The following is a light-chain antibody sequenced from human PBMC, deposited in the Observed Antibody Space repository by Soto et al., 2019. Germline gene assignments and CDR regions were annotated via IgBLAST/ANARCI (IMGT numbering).Light chain of an antibody. CDR1: QSVSSSY. CDR3: PTYGSSLYT. Sequence: EIVWTQSPGTLSLSPGERATLSCSASQSVSSSYLAWYQQKPGQATRLLIYGASSRATGLPDRFSGSGSGTDFTLTIIRLEPEDCGEYYCPTYGSSLYTCGQGTKLEIK. CDR2: GAS. V-gene: IGKV3-20*01. J-gene: IGKJ2*01.